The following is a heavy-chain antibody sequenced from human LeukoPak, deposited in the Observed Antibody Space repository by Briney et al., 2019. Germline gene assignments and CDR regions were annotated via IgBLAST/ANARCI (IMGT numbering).Heavy chain of an antibody. J-gene: IGHJ4*02. CDR2: IYTSGST. CDR3: AREVLCSGGSCYDLDY. Sequence: PSQTLSLTCTVSGGSISSGSYYWSWIRQPAGKGLEWIGRIYTSGSTNYNPSLKNRVTISVDTSKNQFSLKLSSMTAADTAVYYCAREVLCSGGSCYDLDYWGQGTLVTVSS. CDR1: GGSISSGSYY. D-gene: IGHD2-15*01. V-gene: IGHV4-61*02.